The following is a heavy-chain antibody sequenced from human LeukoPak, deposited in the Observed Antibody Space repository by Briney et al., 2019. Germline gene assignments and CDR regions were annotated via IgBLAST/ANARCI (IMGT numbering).Heavy chain of an antibody. CDR2: ISAYNGNT. D-gene: IGHD3-3*01. Sequence: GASVQVSCKASGYTFTSYGISWVRQAPGQGLEWMGWISAYNGNTNYAQKLQGRGTMTTDTSTSTAYMERRSLRSDDTAVYYCARDGIETYYDFWSGYYSSGRNWFDPWGQGTLVTVSS. CDR3: ARDGIETYYDFWSGYYSSGRNWFDP. CDR1: GYTFTSYG. J-gene: IGHJ5*02. V-gene: IGHV1-18*01.